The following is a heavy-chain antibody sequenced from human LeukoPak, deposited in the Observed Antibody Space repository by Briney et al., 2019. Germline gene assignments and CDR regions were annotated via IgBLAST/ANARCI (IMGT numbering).Heavy chain of an antibody. CDR2: IYYSGST. Sequence: SETLSLTCTVSGGSISSSSYYWGWIRQPPGKGLEWIGSIYYSGSTYYNPFLKSRVTISVDTSKNQFSLRLSSVTAADTAVYYCARGKVEMATIDAFDIWGQGTMVTVSS. V-gene: IGHV4-39*07. D-gene: IGHD5-24*01. J-gene: IGHJ3*02. CDR1: GGSISSSSYY. CDR3: ARGKVEMATIDAFDI.